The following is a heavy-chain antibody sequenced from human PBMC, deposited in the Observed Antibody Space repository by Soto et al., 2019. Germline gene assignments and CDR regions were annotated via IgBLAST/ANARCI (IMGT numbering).Heavy chain of an antibody. V-gene: IGHV1-2*02. CDR3: ARDKGDGSGSYYGY. CDR1: GYTFTGYY. D-gene: IGHD3-10*01. J-gene: IGHJ4*02. CDR2: INPNSGGT. Sequence: GASMEVSCKASGYTFTGYYIHWVGQGPGQGLEWMGWINPNSGGTNYAQKLQGRVTMTTDTSTSTAYMELRSLRSDDTAVYYCARDKGDGSGSYYGYWGQGTLVTVSS.